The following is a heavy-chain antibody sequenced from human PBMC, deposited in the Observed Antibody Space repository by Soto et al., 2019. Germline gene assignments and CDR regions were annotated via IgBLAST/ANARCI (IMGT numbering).Heavy chain of an antibody. Sequence: EVQLLESGGGLVQPGGSLRLSCAASGFTFSSYAMSWVRQAPGKGLEWVSAISGSGGSTYYADSVKGRFTISRDNSKNALYLQRNSLRAEDTAVYYCAKDITMFGVPPPNDWFDPWGQGTLVTVSS. CDR1: GFTFSSYA. CDR2: ISGSGGST. D-gene: IGHD3-3*01. V-gene: IGHV3-23*01. CDR3: AKDITMFGVPPPNDWFDP. J-gene: IGHJ5*02.